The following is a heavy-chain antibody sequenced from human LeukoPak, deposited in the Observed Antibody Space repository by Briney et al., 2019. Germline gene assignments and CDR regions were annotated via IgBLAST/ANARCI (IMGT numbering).Heavy chain of an antibody. D-gene: IGHD4-17*01. Sequence: PSETLSLTCTVSGGSISSGGYYWSWIRQHPGKGLEWIGCIYYSGTTYYLPSLTSRVAISVDTSKNQFSLKLSSVTAADTAVYYCARSGTVTTWNYWGQGTLVTVSS. CDR2: IYYSGTT. CDR1: GGSISSGGYY. V-gene: IGHV4-31*03. CDR3: ARSGTVTTWNY. J-gene: IGHJ4*02.